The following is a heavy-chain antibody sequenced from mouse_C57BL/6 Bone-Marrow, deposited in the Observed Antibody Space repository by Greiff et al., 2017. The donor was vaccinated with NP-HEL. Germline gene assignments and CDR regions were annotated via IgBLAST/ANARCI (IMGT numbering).Heavy chain of an antibody. J-gene: IGHJ3*01. CDR1: GYTFTSYW. V-gene: IGHV1-69*01. CDR2: FDPSDSYP. CDR3: ASVYYGYAWFAY. Sequence: VKLQESGAELVMPGASVKLSCKASGYTFTSYWMHWVKQRPGQGLEWIGEFDPSDSYPNYNQKFKGKSTLTVDKSSTTAYMQLSSLTSEDSAVYYSASVYYGYAWFAYWGQGTLVTVSA. D-gene: IGHD2-2*01.